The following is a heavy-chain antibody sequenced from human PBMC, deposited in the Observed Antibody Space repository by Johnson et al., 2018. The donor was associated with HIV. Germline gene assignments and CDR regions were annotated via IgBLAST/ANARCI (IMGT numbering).Heavy chain of an antibody. Sequence: VQLVESGGGVVQPGRSLRLSCAASGFTFSSYAMHWVRQAPGKGLEWVSGIIWNSGSIAYAASVQGRFTISRDNAKNSLYLQMNSLRAEDTALYYCAKDRFRVGTTMAESGAFDIWGQGTMVTVSS. CDR1: GFTFSSYA. CDR3: AKDRFRVGTTMAESGAFDI. D-gene: IGHD5-18*01. J-gene: IGHJ3*02. V-gene: IGHV3-9*01. CDR2: IIWNSGSI.